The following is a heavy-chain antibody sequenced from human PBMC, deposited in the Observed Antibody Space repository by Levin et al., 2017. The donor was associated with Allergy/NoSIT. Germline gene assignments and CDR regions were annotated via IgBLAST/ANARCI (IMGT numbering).Heavy chain of an antibody. Sequence: ASVKVSCKASGYTFTSYGISWVRQAPGQGLEWMGWISAYNGNTNYAQKLQGRVTMTTDTSTSTAYMELRSLRSDDTAVYYCARVLAAAGPYNWFDPWGQGTLVTVSS. V-gene: IGHV1-18*01. D-gene: IGHD6-13*01. CDR2: ISAYNGNT. CDR3: ARVLAAAGPYNWFDP. CDR1: GYTFTSYG. J-gene: IGHJ5*02.